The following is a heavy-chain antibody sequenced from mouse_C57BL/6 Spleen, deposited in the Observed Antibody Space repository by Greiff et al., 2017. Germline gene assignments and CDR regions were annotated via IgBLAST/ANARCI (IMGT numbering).Heavy chain of an antibody. Sequence: QVQLKQSGAELVMPGASVKLSCKASGYTFTSYWMHWVKQRPGQGLEWIGEIDPSDSYTNYNQKFKGKSTLTVDKSSSTAYMQLSSLTSEDSAVYYCARRRGYYYGSSYVGAMDDWGQGTSVTVSS. J-gene: IGHJ4*01. D-gene: IGHD1-1*01. V-gene: IGHV1-69*01. CDR2: IDPSDSYT. CDR3: ARRRGYYYGSSYVGAMDD. CDR1: GYTFTSYW.